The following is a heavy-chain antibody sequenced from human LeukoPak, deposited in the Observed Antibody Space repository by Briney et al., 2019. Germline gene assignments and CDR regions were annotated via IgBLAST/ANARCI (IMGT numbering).Heavy chain of an antibody. V-gene: IGHV3-23*01. CDR2: ISGSGGST. J-gene: IGHJ4*02. CDR1: GFTFINYA. CDR3: ATDRNEGKYYDY. Sequence: GGSLRLSCAASGFTFINYAMNWVRQAPGKGLEWVSSISGSGGSTYYADSVKGRFTVSRDNAKSTLYLQMDSLRAEDTAVYYCATDRNEGKYYDYWGQGTLVTVSS. D-gene: IGHD2/OR15-2a*01.